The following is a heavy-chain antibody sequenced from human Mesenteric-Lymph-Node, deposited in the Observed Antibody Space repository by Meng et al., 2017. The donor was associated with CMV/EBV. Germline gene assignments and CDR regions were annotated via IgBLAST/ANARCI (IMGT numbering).Heavy chain of an antibody. D-gene: IGHD3-3*01. Sequence: GSLRLSCAASGFTFGDYAMSWVRQAPGKGLEWVGFIRSKAYGGTTEYAASVKGRFTISRDDSKSIAYLQMNSLKTEDTAVYYCTRDRLTYYDFWSGYYYYYGMDVWGQGTTVTVSS. CDR2: IRSKAYGGTT. CDR3: TRDRLTYYDFWSGYYYYYGMDV. CDR1: GFTFGDYA. J-gene: IGHJ6*02. V-gene: IGHV3-49*04.